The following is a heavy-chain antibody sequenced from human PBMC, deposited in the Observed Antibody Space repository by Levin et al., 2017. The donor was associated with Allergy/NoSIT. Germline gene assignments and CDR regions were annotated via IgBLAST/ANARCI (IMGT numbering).Heavy chain of an antibody. D-gene: IGHD3-10*01. Sequence: GESLKISCAASGFTFSSYWMSWARQAPGKGLEWVATIKQDGSEKYYVDSVKGRFTISRDNAKNSLYLQMNSLRVEDTAVYYCARVRRGFPQGDYWGQGTLVTVSS. CDR3: ARVRRGFPQGDY. CDR1: GFTFSSYW. J-gene: IGHJ4*02. CDR2: IKQDGSEK. V-gene: IGHV3-7*04.